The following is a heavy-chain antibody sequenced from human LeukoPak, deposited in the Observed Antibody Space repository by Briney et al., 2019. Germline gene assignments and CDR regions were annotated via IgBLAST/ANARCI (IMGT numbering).Heavy chain of an antibody. CDR3: AKDRSSSWTWTIDY. J-gene: IGHJ4*02. D-gene: IGHD6-13*01. Sequence: PGRSLRLSCAASGFAFSSNGMHWVRQAPGKGLEWVALISYDGSNKYYADSVEGRFTISRDNSKNTLYLQMNSLRAEDTAVYYCAKDRSSSWTWTIDYWGQGTLVTVSS. CDR1: GFAFSSNG. V-gene: IGHV3-30*18. CDR2: ISYDGSNK.